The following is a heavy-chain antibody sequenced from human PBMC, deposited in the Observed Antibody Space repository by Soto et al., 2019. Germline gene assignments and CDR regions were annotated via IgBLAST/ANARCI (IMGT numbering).Heavy chain of an antibody. J-gene: IGHJ6*02. CDR1: GYTFTGYY. V-gene: IGHV1-2*04. CDR3: ARGVGSSSWYCSRYYYYAMDV. D-gene: IGHD6-13*01. Sequence: ASVKVSCKASGYTFTGYYMHWVRQAPGQGLEWMGGMNPNSGGTNYEQKFQGWVAMTRDTSISTAYVELSRLRSDDTAVYYCARGVGSSSWYCSRYYYYAMDVWG. CDR2: MNPNSGGT.